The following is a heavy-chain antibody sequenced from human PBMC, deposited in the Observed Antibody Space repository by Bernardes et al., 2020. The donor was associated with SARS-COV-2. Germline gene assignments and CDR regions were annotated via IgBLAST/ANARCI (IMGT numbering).Heavy chain of an antibody. D-gene: IGHD3-10*01. V-gene: IGHV3-7*03. CDR3: VRTLGGSGVSY. CDR1: GFTFSDYW. Sequence: GGSLRLSCAASGFTFSDYWMNWVRQAPGKGLEWVAIINQDGREKYYVDSVKGRFTISRDNANKSLFLLMNSLRAEDTAIYYCVRTLGGSGVSYWGQGSLVTVSS. CDR2: INQDGREK. J-gene: IGHJ4*02.